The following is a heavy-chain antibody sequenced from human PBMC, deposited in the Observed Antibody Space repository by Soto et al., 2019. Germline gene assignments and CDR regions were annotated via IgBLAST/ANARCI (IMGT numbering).Heavy chain of an antibody. Sequence: GGSLRLSCAASGFTFSSYGMHWVRQAPGKGLEWVAVIWYDGSNKYYADSVKGRFTISRDNSKNTLYLQMNSLRAEDTAVYYCARDSMYPHLDYYYMDVWGKGTTVTVSS. D-gene: IGHD2-2*01. J-gene: IGHJ6*03. CDR2: IWYDGSNK. CDR1: GFTFSSYG. CDR3: ARDSMYPHLDYYYMDV. V-gene: IGHV3-33*01.